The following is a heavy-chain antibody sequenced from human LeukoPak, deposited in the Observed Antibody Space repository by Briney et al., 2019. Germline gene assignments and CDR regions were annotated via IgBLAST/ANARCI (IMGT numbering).Heavy chain of an antibody. CDR1: GYTFTSYY. Sequence: GASVKVSCKASGYTFTSYYMHWVRQAPGQGLEWVGIINPSGGSTSYAQKFQGRVTMTRDTSTSTVYMELSSLRSEDTAVYYCARDEVYYGSGTSYDYWGQGTLVTVSS. J-gene: IGHJ4*02. CDR3: ARDEVYYGSGTSYDY. CDR2: INPSGGST. D-gene: IGHD3-10*01. V-gene: IGHV1-46*01.